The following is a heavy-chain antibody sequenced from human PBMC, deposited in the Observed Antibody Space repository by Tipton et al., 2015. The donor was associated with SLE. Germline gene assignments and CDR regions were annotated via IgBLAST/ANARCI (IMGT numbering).Heavy chain of an antibody. CDR1: GFTFHDYA. V-gene: IGHV3-9*01. D-gene: IGHD3-22*01. CDR2: ISWNSGGI. CDR3: RVVIMPFDY. J-gene: IGHJ4*02. Sequence: SLRLSCAASGFTFHDYAMHWVRQAPGKGLEWVSGISWNSGGIGYADSVKGRFTISRDNAKNSLYLQMSSLRAEDTAVYYCRVVIMPFDYWGQGTLVTVSS.